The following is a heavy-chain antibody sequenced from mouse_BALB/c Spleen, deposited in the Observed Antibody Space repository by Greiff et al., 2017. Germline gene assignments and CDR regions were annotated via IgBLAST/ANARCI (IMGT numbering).Heavy chain of an antibody. CDR3: AKDGVYYYGSSYLYYAMDY. V-gene: IGHV2-3*01. CDR1: GFSLTSYG. J-gene: IGHJ4*01. CDR2: IWGDGST. D-gene: IGHD1-1*01. Sequence: QVQLQQSGPGLVAPSQSLSITCTVSGFSLTSYGVSWVRQPPGKGLEWLGVIWGDGSTNYHSALISRLSISKDNSKSQVFLKLNSLQTDDTATYYCAKDGVYYYGSSYLYYAMDYWGQGTSVTVSS.